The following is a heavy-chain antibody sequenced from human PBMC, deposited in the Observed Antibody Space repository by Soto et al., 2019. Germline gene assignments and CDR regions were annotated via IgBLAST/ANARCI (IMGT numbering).Heavy chain of an antibody. CDR3: ARFPHGVCSDGNCFSQYFLDY. Sequence: GESLKISCQGSGYSFVSYWIAWVRQTPGKGLEWMWFIFPGDSDTSYSPSFEGQVTMSADKSISTVYLEWNSLKASDSAIYYCARFPHGVCSDGNCFSQYFLDYWGQGTLVTVSS. J-gene: IGHJ4*02. D-gene: IGHD2-15*01. CDR2: IFPGDSDT. V-gene: IGHV5-51*01. CDR1: GYSFVSYW.